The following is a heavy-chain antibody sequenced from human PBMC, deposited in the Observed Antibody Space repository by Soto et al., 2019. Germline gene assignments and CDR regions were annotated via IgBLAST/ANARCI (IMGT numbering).Heavy chain of an antibody. V-gene: IGHV1-24*01. CDR3: ATVAPPYCGGDCYSLFNY. CDR2: FDPEDGEA. J-gene: IGHJ4*02. CDR1: GYTLTELS. D-gene: IGHD2-21*02. Sequence: ASVKVSCKVSGYTLTELSMHWVRQAPGKGLEWMGGFDPEDGEAIYAQKFQGRVTMTEDTSTDTAYMELSSLRSEDTAVYYCATVAPPYCGGDCYSLFNYWGQGTLVTVSS.